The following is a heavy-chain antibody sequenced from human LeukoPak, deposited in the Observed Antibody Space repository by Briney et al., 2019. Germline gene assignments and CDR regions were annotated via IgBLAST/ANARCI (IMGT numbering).Heavy chain of an antibody. CDR1: GFTFSSYS. CDR2: VSSSSSYI. Sequence: PGGSLRLSCAASGFTFSSYSMNWVRQAPGKGLEWVSSVSSSSSYIYYADSVKGRFTISRDNAKNSLYLQMNSLRAEDTAVYYCAPDYYDSSGYKLNDYWGQGTLDTVSS. D-gene: IGHD3-22*01. J-gene: IGHJ4*02. CDR3: APDYYDSSGYKLNDY. V-gene: IGHV3-21*01.